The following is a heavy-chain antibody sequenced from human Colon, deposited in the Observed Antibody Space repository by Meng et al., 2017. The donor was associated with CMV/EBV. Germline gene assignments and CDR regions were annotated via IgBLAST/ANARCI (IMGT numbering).Heavy chain of an antibody. D-gene: IGHD3-9*01. CDR1: GFTLSTYS. CDR2: ITTSGNVI. Sequence: GESLKISCAASGFTLSTYSMNWVRQAPGKGLEWVSSITTSGNVINYADSVKGRFTISRDNAKSSLYLQMNNLRAEDTAVYYCARRNYYDILTGNGPFDLWGQGTLVTVSS. V-gene: IGHV3-48*04. CDR3: ARRNYYDILTGNGPFDL. J-gene: IGHJ4*02.